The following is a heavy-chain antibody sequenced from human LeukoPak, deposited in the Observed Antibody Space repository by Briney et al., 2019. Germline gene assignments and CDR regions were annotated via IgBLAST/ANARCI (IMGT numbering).Heavy chain of an antibody. V-gene: IGHV4-38-2*02. J-gene: IGHJ3*02. Sequence: PSETLSLTCTVSGYSISSGYYWGWIRQPPGKGLEWIGSIYHSGSTYYNPSLKSRVTISVDTSKNQFSLKLSSVTAADTAVYYCARLGYYDRSGYYYTGAFHIWGQGTMVTVSS. CDR3: ARLGYYDRSGYYYTGAFHI. D-gene: IGHD3-22*01. CDR2: IYHSGST. CDR1: GYSISSGYY.